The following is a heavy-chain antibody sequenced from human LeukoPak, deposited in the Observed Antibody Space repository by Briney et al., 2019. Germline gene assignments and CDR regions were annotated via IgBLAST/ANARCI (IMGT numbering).Heavy chain of an antibody. D-gene: IGHD6-19*01. CDR1: GFTFSSYA. CDR3: AKGSPSIAVASYDY. V-gene: IGHV3-23*01. Sequence: PGGSLRLSCAASGFTFSSYAMSWVRQAPGKGLEWVSGISGSGFSTYYADPVKGRFTISRDNSKNTLYLQMNSLRAEDTAVYYCAKGSPSIAVASYDYWGQGTLVTVSS. CDR2: ISGSGFST. J-gene: IGHJ4*02.